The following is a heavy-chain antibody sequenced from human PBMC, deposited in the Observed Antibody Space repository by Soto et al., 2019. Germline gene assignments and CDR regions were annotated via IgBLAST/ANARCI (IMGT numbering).Heavy chain of an antibody. D-gene: IGHD3-10*01. J-gene: IGHJ5*02. CDR1: GGSISSSSYY. V-gene: IGHV4-39*01. Sequence: QLQLQESGPGLVKPSETLSLTCTVSGGSISSSSYYWGWIRQPPGKGLEWIGSIYYSGSTYYNPSLKSRVTISVDTSKNQFSLKLSSVTAADTAVYYCARQYCSGSHNWFDPWGQGTLVTVSS. CDR3: ARQYCSGSHNWFDP. CDR2: IYYSGST.